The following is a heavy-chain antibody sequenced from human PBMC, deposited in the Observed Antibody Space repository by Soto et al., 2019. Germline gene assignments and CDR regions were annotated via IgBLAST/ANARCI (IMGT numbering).Heavy chain of an antibody. J-gene: IGHJ4*02. V-gene: IGHV3-9*01. Sequence: EVQLVESGGGLVQPGRSLRLSCAASGFTFDDYAMHWVRQAPGKGLEWVSGISWNSGSIGYADSVKGRFTISRDNSKNTLYLQMNSLRAEDTAVYYCAKQQNGGNSGKNYWGQGTLVTVSS. CDR2: ISWNSGSI. CDR3: AKQQNGGNSGKNY. D-gene: IGHD2-21*02. CDR1: GFTFDDYA.